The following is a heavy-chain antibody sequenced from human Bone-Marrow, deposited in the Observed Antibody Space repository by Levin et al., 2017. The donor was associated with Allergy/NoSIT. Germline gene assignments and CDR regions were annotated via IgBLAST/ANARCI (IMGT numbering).Heavy chain of an antibody. CDR3: ARGDNYGYYFDY. V-gene: IGHV4-31*03. D-gene: IGHD3-10*01. CDR1: HDSISSGAFY. J-gene: IGHJ4*02. Sequence: PSETLSLTCTVSHDSISSGAFYWSWIRQHPSKGLEWIGYIYYIGNTYYSPSLKSRVTISIDTSKNQFSLKLSSVTAADTAVYYCARGDNYGYYFDYWGQGTLVTVSS. CDR2: IYYIGNT.